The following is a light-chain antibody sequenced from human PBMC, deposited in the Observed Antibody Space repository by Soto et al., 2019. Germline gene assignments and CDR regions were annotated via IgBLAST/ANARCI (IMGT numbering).Light chain of an antibody. CDR2: GAS. CDR3: QQYGSSPWT. V-gene: IGKV3-20*01. CDR1: QSVSSNY. Sequence: EIVLTQSPGTLSLSPGERATLSCRASQSVSSNYLAWYQQKPGQAPRPLIYGASSRATGIPDRFSGSGAGTNLPLTISRLESEDFAVYYCQQYGSSPWTFGQGTKVEIK. J-gene: IGKJ1*01.